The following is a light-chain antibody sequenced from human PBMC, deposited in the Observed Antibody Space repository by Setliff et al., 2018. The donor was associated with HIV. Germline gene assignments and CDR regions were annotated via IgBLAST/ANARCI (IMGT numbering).Light chain of an antibody. Sequence: QSALTQSASVSGSPGQSITISCTGTSSDIGDYNFVSWYQQHPGKAPKLMIYDVSKRPSGVSNRFSGSKSGSTASLTISGLQAEDEGDYYCQSYDSRFYVFGTGTKVTVL. J-gene: IGLJ1*01. V-gene: IGLV2-14*01. CDR2: DVS. CDR3: QSYDSRFYV. CDR1: SSDIGDYNF.